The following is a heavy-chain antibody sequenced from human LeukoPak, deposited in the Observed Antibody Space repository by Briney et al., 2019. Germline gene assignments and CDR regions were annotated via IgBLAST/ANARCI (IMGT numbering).Heavy chain of an antibody. Sequence: SETLSLTCTVSGGSISSNYWSWIRQPPGKGLEWIGYIHYSGSTNYNPSLKSRVTISVDTSKSQFSLKLSSVTAADTAVYYCARHSSSWYVDYWGQGTLVTVSS. V-gene: IGHV4-59*08. CDR1: GGSISSNY. J-gene: IGHJ4*02. D-gene: IGHD6-13*01. CDR2: IHYSGST. CDR3: ARHSSSWYVDY.